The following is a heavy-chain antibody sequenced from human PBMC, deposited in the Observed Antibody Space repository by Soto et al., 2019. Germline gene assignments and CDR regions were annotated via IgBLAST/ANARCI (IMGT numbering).Heavy chain of an antibody. V-gene: IGHV1-24*01. CDR3: ATAHYGDGPSDGWFDP. Sequence: ASVKVSCKVSGYTLTELSMHWVRQAPGKGLERKGGFDPEDGETIYAQKFQGRVTMTDDTSTDTAYMELSSLRSEDTAVYYCATAHYGDGPSDGWFDPWGQGTLVTVSS. J-gene: IGHJ5*02. CDR2: FDPEDGET. CDR1: GYTLTELS. D-gene: IGHD4-17*01.